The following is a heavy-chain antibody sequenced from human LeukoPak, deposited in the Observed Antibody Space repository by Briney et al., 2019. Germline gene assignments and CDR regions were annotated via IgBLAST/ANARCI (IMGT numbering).Heavy chain of an antibody. Sequence: GRSLRLSCAASGFTFSSYVMHWVRQAPGKGLEWVAVISYDGSNKYYADSVKGRFTISRDNSKNTLYLQMNSLRAEDTAVYYCAKDMDVGDYGSGDYFDYCGQGTLVTVSS. V-gene: IGHV3-30*04. CDR3: AKDMDVGDYGSGDYFDY. J-gene: IGHJ4*02. CDR1: GFTFSSYV. D-gene: IGHD3-10*01. CDR2: ISYDGSNK.